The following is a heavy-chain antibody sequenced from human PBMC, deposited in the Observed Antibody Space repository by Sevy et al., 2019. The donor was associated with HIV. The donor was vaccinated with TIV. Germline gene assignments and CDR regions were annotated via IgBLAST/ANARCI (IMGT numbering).Heavy chain of an antibody. J-gene: IGHJ3*02. CDR1: GYTFTSYG. Sequence: ASVKVSCKASGYTFTSYGISWVRQAPGQGLEWMGWISAYNGNTNYAQKLQGRVTMTTDTSTSTAYMELRSLRSDDTAVYYCAGVNYYGSGSYRNAFDIWGQGTMVTVSS. D-gene: IGHD3-10*01. V-gene: IGHV1-18*01. CDR2: ISAYNGNT. CDR3: AGVNYYGSGSYRNAFDI.